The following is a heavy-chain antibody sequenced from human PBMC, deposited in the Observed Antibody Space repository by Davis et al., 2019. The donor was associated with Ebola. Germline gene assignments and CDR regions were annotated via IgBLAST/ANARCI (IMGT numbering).Heavy chain of an antibody. D-gene: IGHD7-27*01. CDR1: GFTFSKFA. Sequence: GGSLRLSCAASGFTFSKFAMSWVRQAPGKGLEWISHINFSDTTTYYAASVKGRFTISRDNSHNTLYLQMNNLRTEDTAVYFCAKELNWGLFRFDHWGQGAQVIVSS. CDR3: AKELNWGLFRFDH. J-gene: IGHJ4*02. CDR2: INFSDTTT. V-gene: IGHV3-23*01.